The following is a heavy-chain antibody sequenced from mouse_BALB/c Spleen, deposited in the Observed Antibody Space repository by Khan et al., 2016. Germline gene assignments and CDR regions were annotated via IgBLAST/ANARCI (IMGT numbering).Heavy chain of an antibody. V-gene: IGHV1-7*01. CDR2: INPSTGYT. Sequence: QVQLQQSGAELAKPGASVKMSCKASGYTFTSYWMHWVKQRPGQGLEWIGYINPSTGYTEYNQKFKGKATLTADKSSSTAYMQLSSLTSEDSAVYYWAYYGNYEYWGHGTTLTVSS. J-gene: IGHJ2*01. D-gene: IGHD2-1*01. CDR1: GYTFTSYW. CDR3: AYYGNYEY.